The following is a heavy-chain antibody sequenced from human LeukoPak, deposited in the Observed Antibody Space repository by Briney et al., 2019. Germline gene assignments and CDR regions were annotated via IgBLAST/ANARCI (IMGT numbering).Heavy chain of an antibody. CDR2: IYYSGST. V-gene: IGHV4-59*01. CDR3: ARGRRATRAFDI. J-gene: IGHJ3*02. CDR1: GGSISSYY. Sequence: SETLSLTCTVSGGSISSYYWSWIRQPPGKGLEWIGYIYYSGSTNYNPSLKSRVTISVDTSKNQFSLKLSSVTAADTAVYYCARGRRATRAFDIWGQGTMVTVSS.